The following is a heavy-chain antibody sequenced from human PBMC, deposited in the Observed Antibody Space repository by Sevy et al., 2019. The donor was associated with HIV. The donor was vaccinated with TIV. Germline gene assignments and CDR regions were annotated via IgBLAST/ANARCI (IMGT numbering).Heavy chain of an antibody. CDR2: IYYNGHI. V-gene: IGHV4-59*08. D-gene: IGHD1-26*01. Sequence: SETLPLTCTVSGGSITSLYWNWIRQPPGKGLEWIANIYYNGHINYNPSLKSRVTLSLDTSKNQFSLRLSSVTAADTAMYYCAGENAWGRGYSWDQGTLVTVSS. CDR3: AGENAWGRGYS. CDR1: GGSITSLY. J-gene: IGHJ4*02.